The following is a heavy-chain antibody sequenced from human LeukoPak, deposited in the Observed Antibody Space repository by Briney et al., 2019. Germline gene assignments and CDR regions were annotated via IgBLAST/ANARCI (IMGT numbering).Heavy chain of an antibody. Sequence: ASVKVSCKASGYTFTSYYMHWVRQAPGQGLEWMGIINPSGGSTSYAQKFQGRVTMTRDTSTSTVYMELSSLRSEGTAVYYCARDAARAMARGDWYFDYWGQGTLVTVSS. CDR1: GYTFTSYY. D-gene: IGHD3/OR15-3a*01. CDR2: INPSGGST. CDR3: ARDAARAMARGDWYFDY. J-gene: IGHJ4*02. V-gene: IGHV1-46*01.